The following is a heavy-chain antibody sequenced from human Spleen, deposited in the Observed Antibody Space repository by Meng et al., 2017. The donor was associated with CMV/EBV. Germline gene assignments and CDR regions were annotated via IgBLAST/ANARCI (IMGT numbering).Heavy chain of an antibody. D-gene: IGHD5-18*01. CDR1: GFTFS. CDR2: INSDGSST. CDR3: AKDPQYSYGYFVDY. Sequence: GESLKISCAASGFTFSMHWVRQGPGKGLVWVSRINSDGSSTRYADSVKGRFTISRDNVKNTLYLQMNSLRAEDTAVYYCAKDPQYSYGYFVDYWGQGTLVTVSS. V-gene: IGHV3-74*01. J-gene: IGHJ4*02.